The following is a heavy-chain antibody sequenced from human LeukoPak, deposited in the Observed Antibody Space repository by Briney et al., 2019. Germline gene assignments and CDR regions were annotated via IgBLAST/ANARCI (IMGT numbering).Heavy chain of an antibody. J-gene: IGHJ4*02. V-gene: IGHV4-4*07. D-gene: IGHD3-10*01. Sequence: SSETLSLTCGVSGDSISNYYWSWIRQPADKGLEWIGRIYSSGSTNYNPSLRSRATMSVDTSKNQFSLKLNSVTAADTAVYYCARSPVVRGVVTFDYWGQGTLVTVSS. CDR1: GDSISNYY. CDR2: IYSSGST. CDR3: ARSPVVRGVVTFDY.